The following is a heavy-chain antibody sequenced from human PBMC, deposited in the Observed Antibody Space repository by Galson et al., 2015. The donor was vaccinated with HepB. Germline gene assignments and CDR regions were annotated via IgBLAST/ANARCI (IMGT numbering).Heavy chain of an antibody. CDR2: MNPNSGNT. V-gene: IGHV1-8*01. Sequence: SVKVSCKASGYTFTSYDINWVRPATGQGLEWMGWMNPNSGNTGYAQKFQGRVTMTRNTSISTAYMELSSLRSEDTAVYYCARGRGVGLWSASDVWGQGTLVTVSS. CDR3: ARGRGVGLWSASDV. J-gene: IGHJ4*02. CDR1: GYTFTSYD. D-gene: IGHD3-3*01.